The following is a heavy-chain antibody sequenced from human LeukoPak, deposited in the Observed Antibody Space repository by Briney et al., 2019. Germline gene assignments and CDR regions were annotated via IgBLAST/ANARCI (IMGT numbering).Heavy chain of an antibody. CDR1: GFTFSGSA. D-gene: IGHD4-23*01. V-gene: IGHV3-23*01. Sequence: GGSLRLSCAASGFTFSGSAMHWVRQASGKGLEWVSAISGSGDTTYYADSVKGRFTISRDNSKNTLFLQMNSLRADDTAVYYCAKDLTTVAPYDFWGQGTLVTVSS. J-gene: IGHJ4*02. CDR2: ISGSGDTT. CDR3: AKDLTTVAPYDF.